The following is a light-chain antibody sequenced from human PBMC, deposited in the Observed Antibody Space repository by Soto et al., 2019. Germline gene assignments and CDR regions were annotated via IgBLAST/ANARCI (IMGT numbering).Light chain of an antibody. CDR2: KAS. J-gene: IGKJ2*01. Sequence: DIQMTQSPSTLPTSVGDRVTITCWASQSISSWLAWYQQKPGKAPKLLIYKASSLESGVSSRFSGSGYGTDFTLTISSLQPDDFATYYCQQFDSYPFTFGQGTKLEIK. CDR1: QSISSW. CDR3: QQFDSYPFT. V-gene: IGKV1-5*03.